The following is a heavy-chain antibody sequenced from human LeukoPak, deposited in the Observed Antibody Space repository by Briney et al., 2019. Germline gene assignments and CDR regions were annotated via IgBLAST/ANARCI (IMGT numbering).Heavy chain of an antibody. CDR3: VRAHSIHNYHYGIDV. V-gene: IGHV3-64*01. CDR2: ISSNGIRP. Sequence: PGGSLRLACAASGFTFSDFAMHWLRQAPGKGLEYVSNISSNGIRPYYANSVKGRFTISRDNSKNTLYLQMGSLRADDTAVYYCVRAHSIHNYHYGIDVWGHGTTVSVSS. J-gene: IGHJ6*02. D-gene: IGHD3-3*01. CDR1: GFTFSDFA.